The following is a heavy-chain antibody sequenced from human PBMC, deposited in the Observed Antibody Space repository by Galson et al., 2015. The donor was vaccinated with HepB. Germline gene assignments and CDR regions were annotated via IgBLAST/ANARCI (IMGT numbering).Heavy chain of an antibody. CDR3: ARDGFSGTPGGKSVLLFDY. CDR1: GFAFNTHT. CDR2: LSSAGTTQ. J-gene: IGHJ4*02. Sequence: SLRLSCAASGFAFNTHTMQWVRQAPGQGLEWVASLSSAGTTQYYTDSAKGRFTSSRDNSKNLVYLQMNSLGAEDTAVYYCARDGFSGTPGGKSVLLFDYWGQGTLVTVSS. V-gene: IGHV3-30-3*01. D-gene: IGHD4-23*01.